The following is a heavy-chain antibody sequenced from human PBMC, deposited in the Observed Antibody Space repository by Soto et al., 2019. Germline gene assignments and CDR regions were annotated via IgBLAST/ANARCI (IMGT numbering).Heavy chain of an antibody. CDR1: GFTFSIYG. J-gene: IGHJ4*02. CDR2: MSSGGST. Sequence: PGGSLRLSCAASGFTFSIYGMTWVRQAPAKGLEWASVMSSGGSTDYADSVRGRFTISADNSITTAYLQWSSLKASDSGIYYCARRAYDSGWPYFDHWGQGVQVTVSS. D-gene: IGHD3-22*01. CDR3: ARRAYDSGWPYFDH. V-gene: IGHV3-23*03.